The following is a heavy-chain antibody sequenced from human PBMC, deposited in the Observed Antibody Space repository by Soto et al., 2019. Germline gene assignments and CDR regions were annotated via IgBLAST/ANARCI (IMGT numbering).Heavy chain of an antibody. J-gene: IGHJ6*02. D-gene: IGHD2-2*01. CDR1: GGSISSGSNS. CDR2: IYLSASK. V-gene: IGHV4-39*01. Sequence: QLQLQESGPRLVKPSETLSLTCGVSGGSISSGSNSWAWIRQSPGKGLEWIGTIYLSASKHYNPSLEGRVAISADTPNNQLSLRLSSVTAADTAVYYCGRQPGHCDCTTCFGYYSVDVWGQGTTVIVSS. CDR3: GRQPGHCDCTTCFGYYSVDV.